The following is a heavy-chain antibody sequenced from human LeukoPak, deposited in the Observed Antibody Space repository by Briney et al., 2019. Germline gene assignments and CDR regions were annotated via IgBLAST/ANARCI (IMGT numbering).Heavy chain of an antibody. CDR1: GYGFSDYY. Sequence: ASVKVSCKASGYGFSDYYMHWVRQAPGQGLEYMGWINPNSGDNSCAQKFQGRVSMTRDTSITTLYMELTSLRSDDTALYFCARERPSSYYLDYWGQGTLVTVSS. V-gene: IGHV1-2*02. CDR3: ARERPSSYYLDY. CDR2: INPNSGDN. J-gene: IGHJ4*02.